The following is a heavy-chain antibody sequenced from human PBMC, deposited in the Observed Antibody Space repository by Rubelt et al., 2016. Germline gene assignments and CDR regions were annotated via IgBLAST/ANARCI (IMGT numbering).Heavy chain of an antibody. CDR2: LYYGGRT. J-gene: IGHJ5*02. CDR1: GASISSGGFF. CDR3: ARHRIVRDMTVGGWFDP. Sequence: QLQLRESGPGLVKPSETLSLTCTVSGASISSGGFFWGWVRQSPVRGLEWIGSLYYGGRTYHNPSLRSRVTISVDTSKNQFSLKLTSWTAADTAMYFCARHRIVRDMTVGGWFDPWGQGTLATVSS. V-gene: IGHV4-39*01. D-gene: IGHD4/OR15-4a*01.